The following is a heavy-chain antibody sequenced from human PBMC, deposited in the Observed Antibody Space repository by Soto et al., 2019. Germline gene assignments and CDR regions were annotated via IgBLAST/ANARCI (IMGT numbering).Heavy chain of an antibody. CDR1: GFTFSSYA. CDR2: ISYDGSNK. J-gene: IGHJ6*02. D-gene: IGHD3-10*01. V-gene: IGHV3-30-3*01. CDR3: ARDSALGEYYYYGMDV. Sequence: GGSLRLSCAASGFTFSSYAMHWVRQAPGKGLEWVAVISYDGSNKYYADSVKGRFTISRDNSKSTLYLQMNSLRAEDTAVYYCARDSALGEYYYYGMDVWGQGTTVTVSS.